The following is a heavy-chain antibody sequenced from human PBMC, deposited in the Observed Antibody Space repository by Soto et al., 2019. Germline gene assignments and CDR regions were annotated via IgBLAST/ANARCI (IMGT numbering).Heavy chain of an antibody. CDR1: GYTFSDDW. D-gene: IGHD3-9*01. CDR2: IYPGDSDT. CDR3: ARLHGRDWSNAVDY. J-gene: IGHJ4*02. V-gene: IGHV5-51*01. Sequence: LKMSCKASGYTFSDDWIGWVRQMPGKGLEWMGIIYPGDSDTRYSPSFQGQVTFSADTSISTAFLQWGRLRASDTAMYYCARLHGRDWSNAVDYWGQGTLVTVSS.